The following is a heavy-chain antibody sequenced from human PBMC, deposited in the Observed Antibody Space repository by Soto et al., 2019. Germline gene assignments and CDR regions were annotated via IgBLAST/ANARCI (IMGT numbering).Heavy chain of an antibody. V-gene: IGHV4-38-2*01. CDR1: GYSITNGYY. CDR2: VYHTGTA. CDR3: ARTGFGTGWCFDY. Sequence: LSLTCAVSGYSITNGYYWGWIRQPAGKGLEWIGTVYHTGTAYYNLSLKSRLTISVDASNNQFSLKVSSVTAADTAVYYCARTGFGTGWCFDYWGQGSLVTVSS. J-gene: IGHJ4*02. D-gene: IGHD6-19*01.